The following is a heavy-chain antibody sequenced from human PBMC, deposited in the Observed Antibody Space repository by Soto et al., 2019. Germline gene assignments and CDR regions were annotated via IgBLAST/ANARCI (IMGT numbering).Heavy chain of an antibody. CDR3: AKDRGFSSPGDIVVVVAATPAGNWFDP. J-gene: IGHJ5*02. V-gene: IGHV3-30*18. CDR2: ISYDGSNK. Sequence: QVQLVESGGGVVQPGRSLRLSCAASGFTFSSYGMHWVRQAPGKGLEWVAVISYDGSNKYYADSVKGRFTISRDNSKNSLYLQMNSLRAEDTAVYYCAKDRGFSSPGDIVVVVAATPAGNWFDPWGQGTLVTVSS. D-gene: IGHD2-15*01. CDR1: GFTFSSYG.